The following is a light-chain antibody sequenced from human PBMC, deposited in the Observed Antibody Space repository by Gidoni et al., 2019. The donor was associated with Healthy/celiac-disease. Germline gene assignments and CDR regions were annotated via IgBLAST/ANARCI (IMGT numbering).Light chain of an antibody. CDR1: QSISSW. J-gene: IGKJ2*01. CDR3: QQYNSYSGYT. Sequence: DIQMTKSPSTLSASVGDRVTITCRASQSISSWLAWYPQKPGKAPKLLIYDASSLESWVPSRFSGSGSGTEFTLTISSLQPDDFATYYCQQYNSYSGYTFGQGTKLEIK. CDR2: DAS. V-gene: IGKV1-5*01.